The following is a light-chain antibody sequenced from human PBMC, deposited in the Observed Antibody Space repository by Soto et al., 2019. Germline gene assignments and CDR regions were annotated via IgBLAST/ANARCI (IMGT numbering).Light chain of an antibody. CDR1: SSDVGAYNY. Sequence: QSALTQPASVSGSPVQSITISCTGTSSDVGAYNYVSWYQQHPGKAPKLMICDVSDRPSGVSNRFSGSKSGNTASLTISGLQAEDEADYYCSSYTSSSTLYVFGTGTKLTVL. CDR2: DVS. V-gene: IGLV2-14*01. CDR3: SSYTSSSTLYV. J-gene: IGLJ1*01.